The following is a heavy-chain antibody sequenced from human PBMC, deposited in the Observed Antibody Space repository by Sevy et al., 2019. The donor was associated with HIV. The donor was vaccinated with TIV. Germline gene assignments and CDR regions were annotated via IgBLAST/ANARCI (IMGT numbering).Heavy chain of an antibody. J-gene: IGHJ5*02. CDR2: INSDGSTT. V-gene: IGHV3-74*01. CDR3: ERDTLGYGGNPNLDLDL. CDR1: GFSFSRYF. D-gene: IGHD4-17*01. Sequence: GGSLRLSCAASGFSFSRYFMHWVRQAPGEGLVWVSRINSDGSTTNYADSVEGRFIVSRDNAKKTLYLELNSLRVEDTATYYCERDTLGYGGNPNLDLDLWGQGTLVTVSS.